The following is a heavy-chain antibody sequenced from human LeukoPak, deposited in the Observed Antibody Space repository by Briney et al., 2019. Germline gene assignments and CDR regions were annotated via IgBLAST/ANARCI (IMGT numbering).Heavy chain of an antibody. CDR3: AKGSSGSWNYYYYMDV. CDR2: ISGSGGST. CDR1: GFTFSSYA. V-gene: IGHV3-23*01. Sequence: GGSLRLSCAASGFTFSSYAMSWVHQAPGKGLEWVSAISGSGGSTYYADSVKGRFTISRDNSKNTLYLQMNSLRAEDTAVYYCAKGSSGSWNYYYYMDVWGKGTTVTVS. D-gene: IGHD3-10*01. J-gene: IGHJ6*03.